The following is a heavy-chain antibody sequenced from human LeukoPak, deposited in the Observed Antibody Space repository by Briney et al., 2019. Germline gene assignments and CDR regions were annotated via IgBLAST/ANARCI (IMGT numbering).Heavy chain of an antibody. D-gene: IGHD3-22*01. Sequence: SETLSLTCTVSGGSISNYYWSWIRQPPGKGLEWIGYVYYSGSTNYNPSLKSRVTISVDTSENQFSLKLNSVAAADTAVYYCARGFSGYYSFDYWGQGTLVTVSS. CDR1: GGSISNYY. CDR3: ARGFSGYYSFDY. V-gene: IGHV4-59*01. CDR2: VYYSGST. J-gene: IGHJ4*02.